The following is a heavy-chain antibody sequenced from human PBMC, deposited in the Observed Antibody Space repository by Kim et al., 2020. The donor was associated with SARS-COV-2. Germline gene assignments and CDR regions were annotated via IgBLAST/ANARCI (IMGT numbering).Heavy chain of an antibody. J-gene: IGHJ3*02. Sequence: GGSLRLSCAASGFSISPYDMNWVRQAPGKGLEWVSYISKSGTIYYADSVKGRFTISRDNAKNSLCLQINSLRDEDTAVYYCARSCLYSGRYLERAFDIWGQGTMVTVSS. D-gene: IGHD1-26*01. V-gene: IGHV3-48*02. CDR3: ARSCLYSGRYLERAFDI. CDR2: ISKSGTI. CDR1: GFSISPYD.